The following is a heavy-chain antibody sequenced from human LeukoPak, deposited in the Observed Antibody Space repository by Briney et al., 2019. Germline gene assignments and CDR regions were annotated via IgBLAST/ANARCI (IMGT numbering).Heavy chain of an antibody. J-gene: IGHJ4*02. V-gene: IGHV4-38-2*02. CDR2: IYTSGST. Sequence: SETLSLTCTVSGYSISSGYYWGWIRQPPGKGLEWIGRIYTSGSTNYNPSLKSRVTMSIDTSKTQFSLKLSSVTAADTAVYYCARVGNGFRRGGYCDYWGQGTLVTVSS. D-gene: IGHD3-10*01. CDR1: GYSISSGYY. CDR3: ARVGNGFRRGGYCDY.